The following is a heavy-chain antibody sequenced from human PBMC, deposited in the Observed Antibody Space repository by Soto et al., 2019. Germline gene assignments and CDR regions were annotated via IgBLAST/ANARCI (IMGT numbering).Heavy chain of an antibody. D-gene: IGHD5-12*01. CDR1: GFTFSSYW. V-gene: IGHV3-7*01. J-gene: IGHJ4*02. CDR2: IKQDGSEK. CDR3: ARDISSRDGYNPDY. Sequence: GGSLRLPCAASGFTFSSYWMSWVRQAPGKGLEWVANIKQDGSEKYYVDSVKGRFTITRDNAKNSLYLQMNSLRAEDTAVYYCARDISSRDGYNPDYWGQGTLVTVSS.